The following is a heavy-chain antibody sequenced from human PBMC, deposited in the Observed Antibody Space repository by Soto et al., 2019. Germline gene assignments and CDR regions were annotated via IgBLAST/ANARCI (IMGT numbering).Heavy chain of an antibody. J-gene: IGHJ4*02. D-gene: IGHD2-15*01. CDR2: IWYDGSNK. V-gene: IGHV3-33*01. CDR1: GFTFSSYG. CDR3: ARARVVVVAATPPPPGY. Sequence: QVQLVESGGGVVQPGRSLRLSCAASGFTFSSYGMHWVRQAPGKGLEWVAVIWYDGSNKYYADSVKGRFTISRDNSKNTLYLQMNSLRAEDTAVYYCARARVVVVAATPPPPGYWGQGTLVTVSS.